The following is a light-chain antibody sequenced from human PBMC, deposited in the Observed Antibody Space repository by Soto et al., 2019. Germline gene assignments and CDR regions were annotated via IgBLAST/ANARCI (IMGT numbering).Light chain of an antibody. CDR2: GVS. J-gene: IGLJ2*01. CDR3: SSYTSTNTLI. CDR1: SSDVGDYNY. Sequence: QSALTQPASVSGSPGQSITISCTGTSSDVGDYNYVSWYQQHPGKAPKLLIYGVSNRPSGISSHFSGSKSGNTASLTISGLQAEDEAHYYCSSYTSTNTLIFGGGTKLTVL. V-gene: IGLV2-14*01.